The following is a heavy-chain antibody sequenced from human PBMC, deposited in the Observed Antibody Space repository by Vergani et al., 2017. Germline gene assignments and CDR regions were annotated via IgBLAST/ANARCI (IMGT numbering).Heavy chain of an antibody. J-gene: IGHJ6*02. CDR2: FYTGGGT. Sequence: QVQLQESGPGLVRPSQTLSLTCTVSGRSISSGSYYWSWFRQPAGKGLEWIGRFYTGGGTSYNPSLKSRVTSSVDTSKNQFSLQLSSVTAADTAVYYCARDPLYSTTWPFLLLDMDVWGQGTTVTVSS. D-gene: IGHD6-13*01. V-gene: IGHV4-61*02. CDR1: GRSISSGSYY. CDR3: ARDPLYSTTWPFLLLDMDV.